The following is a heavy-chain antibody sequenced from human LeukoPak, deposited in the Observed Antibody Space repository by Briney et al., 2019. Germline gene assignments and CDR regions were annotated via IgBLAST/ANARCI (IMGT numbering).Heavy chain of an antibody. J-gene: IGHJ4*02. CDR2: ISGSGGST. D-gene: IGHD3-10*01. Sequence: PGGSLRLSCAASGFTFSSYAMSWVRQAPGEGLEWVSAISGSGGSTYYADSGKGRFTISRDNSKNTMYLQMNSLRAGDTAVYYCAKVPRAGRFGVDYWGQGTLVTVSS. CDR1: GFTFSSYA. V-gene: IGHV3-23*01. CDR3: AKVPRAGRFGVDY.